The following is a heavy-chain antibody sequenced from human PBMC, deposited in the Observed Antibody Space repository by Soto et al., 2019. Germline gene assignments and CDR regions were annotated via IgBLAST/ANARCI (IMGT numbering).Heavy chain of an antibody. CDR2: ISSSSSYT. Sequence: QAQLVESGGGLVKPGGSLRLSCAASGFTFSDYYMSWIRQAPGKGLEWDSYISSSSSYTNYADSVKGRFTISRDNAKNSLYLQMNSLRAEDTAVDYCARGGSGFGNYFDYWGQGTLVTVSS. V-gene: IGHV3-11*05. CDR3: ARGGSGFGNYFDY. J-gene: IGHJ4*02. D-gene: IGHD3-10*01. CDR1: GFTFSDYY.